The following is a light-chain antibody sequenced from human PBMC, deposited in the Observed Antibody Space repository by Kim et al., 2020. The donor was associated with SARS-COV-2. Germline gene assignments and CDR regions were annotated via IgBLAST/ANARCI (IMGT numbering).Light chain of an antibody. V-gene: IGLV1-47*01. CDR3: AAWDDSLSGYV. Sequence: SELTQPPSTSGTPGQRDTISCSGSSSHIGSNYVYWYQHLPGTAPKLLIYRNNQRPSGVPDRFSGSKSATSASLAISGLQSEDEADYYCAAWDDSLSGYVFGSGTKVTVL. CDR2: RNN. CDR1: SSHIGSNY. J-gene: IGLJ1*01.